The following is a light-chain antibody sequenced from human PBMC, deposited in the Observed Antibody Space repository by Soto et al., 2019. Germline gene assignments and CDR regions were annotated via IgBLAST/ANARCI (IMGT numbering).Light chain of an antibody. CDR2: DVS. J-gene: IGLJ1*01. CDR3: CSYAGSYTHYV. CDR1: SSDVGGYNY. Sequence: QSALTQPRSVSGSPGQSVTISCTGTSSDVGGYNYVSWYQQHPGKAPKLMIYDVSKRPSGVPDRFSGSKSGNTASLTISGRQDEDEADYYCCSYAGSYTHYVFGTGTKLTVL. V-gene: IGLV2-11*01.